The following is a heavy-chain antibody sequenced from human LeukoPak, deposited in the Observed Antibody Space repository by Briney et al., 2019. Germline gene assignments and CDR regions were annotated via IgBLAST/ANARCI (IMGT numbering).Heavy chain of an antibody. V-gene: IGHV3-23*01. CDR1: GFTFSHYA. CDR2: ISGSGDSS. CDR3: ASVWRALGYTIDY. J-gene: IGHJ4*02. D-gene: IGHD5-18*01. Sequence: GGSLRLSCAASGFTFSHYAMSWVRQAPGKGLEWVSAISGSGDSSYYVDSVKGRFTISRDNSKNTLHLQMNSLRVEDTAVYYCASVWRALGYTIDYWGQGTQVAVSS.